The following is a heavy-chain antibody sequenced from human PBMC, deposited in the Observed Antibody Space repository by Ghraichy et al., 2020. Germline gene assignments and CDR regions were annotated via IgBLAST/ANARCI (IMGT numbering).Heavy chain of an antibody. J-gene: IGHJ4*02. D-gene: IGHD2-2*01. CDR3: ARAHCSNIRCSMGNN. V-gene: IGHV1-3*01. CDR1: GYTFSTYA. Sequence: ASVKVSCKASGYTFSTYAMHWVRQAPGQSPEWMGCINADNGDTKYSQKFQDRVTVTRDTSASTAYMELSSLTSEDTAVYYCARAHCSNIRCSMGNNWGQGTLVTVSS. CDR2: INADNGDT.